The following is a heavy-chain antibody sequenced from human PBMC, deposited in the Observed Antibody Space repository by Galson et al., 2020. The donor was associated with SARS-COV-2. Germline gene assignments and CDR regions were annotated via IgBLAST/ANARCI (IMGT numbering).Heavy chain of an antibody. CDR1: GFTFSSYW. CDR3: ARAPGYCSTTSCYTARRFDY. V-gene: IGHV3-7*04. J-gene: IGHJ4*02. D-gene: IGHD2-2*02. CDR2: IKQDGSEK. Sequence: GGSLRLSCAASGFTFSSYWMSWVRQAPGKGLEWVANIKQDGSEKYYVDSVKGRFTISRDNAKNSLYLQMNSLRAEDTAVYYCARAPGYCSTTSCYTARRFDYWGQGTLVTVSS.